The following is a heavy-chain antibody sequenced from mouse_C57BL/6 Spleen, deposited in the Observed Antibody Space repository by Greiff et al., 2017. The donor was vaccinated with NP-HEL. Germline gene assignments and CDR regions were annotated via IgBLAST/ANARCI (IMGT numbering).Heavy chain of an antibody. V-gene: IGHV3-1*01. CDR1: GYSITSGYD. CDR2: ISYSGST. D-gene: IGHD4-1*01. Sequence: EVQVVESGPGMVKPSQSLSLTCTVTGYSITSGYDWHWIRHFPGNKLEWMGYISYSGSTNYNPSLKSRISITHDTSKNHFFLKLNSVTTEDTATYYCARETGTGTFAYWGQGTLVTVSA. CDR3: ARETGTGTFAY. J-gene: IGHJ3*01.